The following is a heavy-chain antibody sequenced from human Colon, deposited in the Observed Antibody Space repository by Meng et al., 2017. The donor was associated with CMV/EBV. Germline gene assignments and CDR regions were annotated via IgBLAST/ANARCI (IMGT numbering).Heavy chain of an antibody. CDR2: IKEDGSGQ. J-gene: IGHJ6*02. CDR3: VRYANSHYGMDV. D-gene: IGHD2-21*01. V-gene: IGHV3-7*01. CDR1: GFTFTTFW. Sequence: GGPLRLSCAASGFTFTTFWMTWVRQAPGKGLQWVANIKEDGSGQWYVDSVKGRFTISRDNAKQSVYLQMDSLRVEDTAVYYCVRYANSHYGMDVWGQGTTVTVSS.